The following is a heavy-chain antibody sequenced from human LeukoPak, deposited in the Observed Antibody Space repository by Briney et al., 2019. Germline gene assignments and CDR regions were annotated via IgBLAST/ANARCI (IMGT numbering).Heavy chain of an antibody. CDR2: ISYDGSNK. V-gene: IGHV3-30*01. CDR3: ARGGGSYYGDY. J-gene: IGHJ4*02. CDR1: GFTFSSYA. D-gene: IGHD1-26*01. Sequence: GGSLRLSCAASGFTFSSYAMHWVRQAPGKGLEWVAVISYDGSNKYYADSVKGRFTISRDNSKNTLYLQMNSLRAEDTAVYYCARGGGSYYGDYWGQGTLVTVSS.